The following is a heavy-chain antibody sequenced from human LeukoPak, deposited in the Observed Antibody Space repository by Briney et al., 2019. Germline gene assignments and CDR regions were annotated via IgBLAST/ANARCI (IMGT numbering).Heavy chain of an antibody. Sequence: GGSLRLSCEASGFTFSSYAMTWVRQAPGKGLEWVSGISTRGGATSYADSVQGRFTISRDNSKNTLYLQMNSLRAEDTAVYYCAKGHTSNWYLFDQWGQGTLVTVSS. CDR1: GFTFSSYA. CDR3: AKGHTSNWYLFDQ. V-gene: IGHV3-23*01. D-gene: IGHD6-13*01. CDR2: ISTRGGAT. J-gene: IGHJ4*02.